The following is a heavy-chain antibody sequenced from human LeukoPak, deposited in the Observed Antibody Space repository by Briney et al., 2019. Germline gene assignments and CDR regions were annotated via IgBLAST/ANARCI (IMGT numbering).Heavy chain of an antibody. J-gene: IGHJ4*02. CDR2: ISAYNGNT. V-gene: IGHV1-18*01. D-gene: IGHD3-10*01. CDR3: ARADVTHYYGSGSYFTYFDY. CDR1: GYTFTSYG. Sequence: ASVKVSCKASGYTFTSYGISWVRQAPGQGLEWMGWISAYNGNTNYAQKLQGRVTMTTDTSTSTAYMELRSLRSDDTAVYYCARADVTHYYGSGSYFTYFDYRGQGTLVTVSS.